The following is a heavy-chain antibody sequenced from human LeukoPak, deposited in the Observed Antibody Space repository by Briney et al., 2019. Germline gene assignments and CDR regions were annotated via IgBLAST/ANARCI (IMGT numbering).Heavy chain of an antibody. CDR1: GYTFTSYY. J-gene: IGHJ5*02. V-gene: IGHV1-46*01. D-gene: IGHD3-16*01. CDR2: INPTGGST. Sequence: GASVKVSCKASGYTFTSYYMHWVRQVPGQGLEWMGIINPTGGSTSYAQKFQGRVTMTRDTSTSTVYMEVSSLKSEDTAVYYCARTSSRRLGWFDPWGQGTLVTVSS. CDR3: ARTSSRRLGWFDP.